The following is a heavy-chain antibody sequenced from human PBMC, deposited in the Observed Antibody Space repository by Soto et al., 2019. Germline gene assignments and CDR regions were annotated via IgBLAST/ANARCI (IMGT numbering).Heavy chain of an antibody. V-gene: IGHV4-31*03. J-gene: IGHJ4*02. D-gene: IGHD3-16*01. CDR2: IYYSGST. CDR1: GGSISSGGYY. Sequence: QVQLQESGPGLVKPSQTLSLTCTASGGSISSGGYYWSWIRQHPGKGLEWIGYIYYSGSTYYNPSLKSRVTISVDTSKNQFSLKLSSVTAADTAVYYCARGGQDYVWGSYPLGFDYWGQGTLVTVSS. CDR3: ARGGQDYVWGSYPLGFDY.